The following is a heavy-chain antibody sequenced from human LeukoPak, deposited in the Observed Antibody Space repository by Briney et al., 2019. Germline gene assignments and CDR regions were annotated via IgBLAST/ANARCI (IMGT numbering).Heavy chain of an antibody. Sequence: SVKVSCKASGGTFSSYAISWVRPAPGQGLEWMGGIIPIFGTANYAQKFQGRVTITADESTSTAYMELSSLRSEDTAVYYCARSASIGIAVEQWGQGTLVTVSS. V-gene: IGHV1-69*13. J-gene: IGHJ4*02. D-gene: IGHD6-19*01. CDR1: GGTFSSYA. CDR2: IIPIFGTA. CDR3: ARSASIGIAVEQ.